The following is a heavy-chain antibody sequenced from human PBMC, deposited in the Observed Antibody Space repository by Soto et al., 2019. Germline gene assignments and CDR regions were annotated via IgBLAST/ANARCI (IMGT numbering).Heavy chain of an antibody. CDR3: ARSNRGNIAAAGDYYYYGMDV. CDR1: GGTFSSYA. J-gene: IGHJ6*02. V-gene: IGHV1-69*13. Sequence: SVKVSCKASGGTFSSYAISWVRQAPGQGLEWMGGIIPIFGTANYAQKFQGRVTITADESTSTAYMELSSLRSEDTAVYYCARSNRGNIAAAGDYYYYGMDVWG. D-gene: IGHD6-13*01. CDR2: IIPIFGTA.